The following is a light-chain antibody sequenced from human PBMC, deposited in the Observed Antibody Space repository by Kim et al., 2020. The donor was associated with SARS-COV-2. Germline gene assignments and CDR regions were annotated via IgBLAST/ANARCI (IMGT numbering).Light chain of an antibody. CDR2: KAS. CDR3: QQYNSYWT. CDR1: QSISNL. V-gene: IGKV1-5*03. J-gene: IGKJ1*01. Sequence: SASIGDRVPITVRASQSISNLVAWYQQKPGRAPKLLIYKASSLESGVSSSFSCSVSGTEFTLTISSLQPDDFATYYCQQYNSYWTFGQGTKVDIK.